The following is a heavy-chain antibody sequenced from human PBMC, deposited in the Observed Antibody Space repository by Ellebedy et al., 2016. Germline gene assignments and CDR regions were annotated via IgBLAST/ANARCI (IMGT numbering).Heavy chain of an antibody. CDR1: GFTFNDAW. D-gene: IGHD6-13*01. V-gene: IGHV3-15*01. CDR3: RGSWYMK. J-gene: IGHJ4*02. CDR2: IKSKTDGGTT. Sequence: GESLKISXAASGFTFNDAWMSWVRQAPGKGLEWVGRIKSKTDGGTTDYAAPVKGRFTISRNDSENMLFLQMNSLKTEDTAVYYCRGSWYMKWGQGTLVTVSS.